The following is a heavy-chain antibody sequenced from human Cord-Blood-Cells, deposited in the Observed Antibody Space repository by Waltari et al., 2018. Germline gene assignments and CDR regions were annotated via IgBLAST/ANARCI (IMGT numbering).Heavy chain of an antibody. Sequence: QLQLVESGGGVVQPGRSLRLSCAASGFIFSSYGRHWVRQAPGKGLEWVAVIWYDGSNKYYADSVKGRFTISRDNSKNTLYLQMNSLRAEDTAVYYCARADLTGYDYWGQGTLVTVSS. CDR3: ARADLTGYDY. CDR1: GFIFSSYG. CDR2: IWYDGSNK. V-gene: IGHV3-33*01. D-gene: IGHD3-9*01. J-gene: IGHJ4*02.